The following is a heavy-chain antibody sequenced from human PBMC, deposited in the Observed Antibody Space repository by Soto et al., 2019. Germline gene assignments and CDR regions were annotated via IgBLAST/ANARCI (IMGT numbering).Heavy chain of an antibody. CDR2: ISGSGGST. J-gene: IGHJ4*02. Sequence: GGSLRLSCAASGFTFSSYAMSWVRQAPGKGLEWVSAISGSGGSTYYADSVKGRFTISRDNSKNTLYLQMNSLRAEDTAVYYCAKGLRYFDWLIPTPYYFDYWGQGTLVTVS. V-gene: IGHV3-23*01. CDR3: AKGLRYFDWLIPTPYYFDY. CDR1: GFTFSSYA. D-gene: IGHD3-9*01.